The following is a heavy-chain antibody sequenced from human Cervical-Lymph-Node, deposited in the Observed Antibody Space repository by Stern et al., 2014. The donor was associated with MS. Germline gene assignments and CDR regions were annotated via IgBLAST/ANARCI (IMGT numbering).Heavy chain of an antibody. CDR1: GYIFTDYY. D-gene: IGHD6-6*01. J-gene: IGHJ5*02. CDR3: TRALRIADRPSPGGHWFDP. Sequence: QLVQSGAEVEKPGASVKVSCKASGYIFTDYYLHWVRQAPGPGLEWMGRINPKSGGTSYAQSFQGRVTLTRDTSITTAYMDLSRLTSDDTAVYYCTRALRIADRPSPGGHWFDPWGQGTLVIVSS. V-gene: IGHV1-2*02. CDR2: INPKSGGT.